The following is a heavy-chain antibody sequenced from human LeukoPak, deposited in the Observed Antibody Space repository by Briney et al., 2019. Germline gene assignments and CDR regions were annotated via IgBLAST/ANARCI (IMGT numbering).Heavy chain of an antibody. D-gene: IGHD5-24*01. CDR1: GFTFSSYS. CDR3: ARDRMATIDSFDI. V-gene: IGHV3-21*01. CDR2: ISSSSSYI. Sequence: GSLRLSCAASGFTFSSYSMNWVRQAPGKGLEWVSSISSSSSYIYYADSVKGRFTISRDNAKNSLYLQMNSLRAEDTAVYYCARDRMATIDSFDIWGQGTMVTVSS. J-gene: IGHJ3*02.